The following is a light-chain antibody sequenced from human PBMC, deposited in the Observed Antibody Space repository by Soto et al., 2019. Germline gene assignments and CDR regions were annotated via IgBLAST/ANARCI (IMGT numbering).Light chain of an antibody. V-gene: IGKV3-11*01. CDR3: QQYGGSPLFT. CDR2: DAS. CDR1: QTVGRY. J-gene: IGKJ3*01. Sequence: DIVLTQSPATLSLSPGDRVTLSCRASQTVGRYLSWYQHSPGQGPRLLVYDASNRATGVPARFSGSGSETDFTLTISSLEPEDFAVYYCQQYGGSPLFTFGPGTRVDFK.